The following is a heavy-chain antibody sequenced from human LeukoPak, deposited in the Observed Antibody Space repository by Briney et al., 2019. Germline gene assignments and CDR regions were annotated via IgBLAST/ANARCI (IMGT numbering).Heavy chain of an antibody. CDR2: IFHSGST. CDR3: ARLIVGYYDTDNWYFDL. J-gene: IGHJ2*01. V-gene: IGHV4-4*02. D-gene: IGHD3-22*01. CDR1: SGSIFSSNW. Sequence: PSETLSLTCAVSSGSIFSSNWWSWVRQPPGKGLEWIGQIFHSGSTSYSPSLKSRVTISVDKSKNQFSLRLTSVTAADTAVYYCARLIVGYYDTDNWYFDLWGRGTLVTVSS.